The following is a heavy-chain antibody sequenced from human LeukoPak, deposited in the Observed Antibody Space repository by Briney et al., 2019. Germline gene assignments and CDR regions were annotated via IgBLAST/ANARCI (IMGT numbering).Heavy chain of an antibody. CDR3: ARGRNYYFDY. J-gene: IGHJ4*02. CDR1: GGSVSSGSYY. V-gene: IGHV4-61*01. CDR2: IYYSGST. Sequence: PSETLSLTCTVSGGSVSSGSYYWSWIRQPPGKGLEWIGYIYYSGSTNYNPSLKSRVTISVDTSKNQFSLKLSSVTAADTAVYYCARGRNYYFDYWGQGTLVTVSS. D-gene: IGHD4-11*01.